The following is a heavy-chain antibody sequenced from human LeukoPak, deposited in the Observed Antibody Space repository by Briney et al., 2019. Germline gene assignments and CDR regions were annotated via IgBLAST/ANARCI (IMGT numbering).Heavy chain of an antibody. CDR3: ARGGKNYYYYYMDV. D-gene: IGHD3-16*01. J-gene: IGHJ6*03. CDR2: IYNSGNT. Sequence: SETLSLTCTVSGGSISRGSYYWGWIRQPPGKGLEWIGNIYNSGNTYYSPSLRNRVTISIDTSKNQFFLKLSSVTAADTAVYYCARGGKNYYYYYMDVWGKGTTVTVSS. CDR1: GGSISRGSYY. V-gene: IGHV4-39*01.